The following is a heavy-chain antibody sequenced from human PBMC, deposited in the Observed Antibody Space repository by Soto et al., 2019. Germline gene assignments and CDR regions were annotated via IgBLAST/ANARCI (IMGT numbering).Heavy chain of an antibody. CDR1: GFTFSGSA. J-gene: IGHJ3*02. CDR3: TRRSWGVRGVIKGVEGGKGGHDAFDI. Sequence: SGGSLRLSCAASGFTFSGSAMHWVRQASGKGLEWVGRIRSKANSYATAYAASVKGRFTISRDDSKNTAYLQMNSLKTEDTAVNYCTRRSWGVRGVIKGVEGGKGGHDAFDIWGQGTMVTVSS. V-gene: IGHV3-73*01. D-gene: IGHD3-10*01. CDR2: IRSKANSYAT.